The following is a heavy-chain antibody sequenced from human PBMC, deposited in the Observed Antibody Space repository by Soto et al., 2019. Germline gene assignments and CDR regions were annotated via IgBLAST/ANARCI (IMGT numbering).Heavy chain of an antibody. Sequence: PSENLSLTCTVSGGSISSGDYYWGWIRQHPGKGLEWIGYIYYSGSTYYNPSLRSRVTISVDTSKNQFSLKLSSVTAADTAVYYCARDLQDIVLVPASPFPGMDVWGQGTTVTVSS. D-gene: IGHD2-2*01. CDR3: ARDLQDIVLVPASPFPGMDV. CDR2: IYYSGST. CDR1: GGSISSGDYY. J-gene: IGHJ6*02. V-gene: IGHV4-30-4*01.